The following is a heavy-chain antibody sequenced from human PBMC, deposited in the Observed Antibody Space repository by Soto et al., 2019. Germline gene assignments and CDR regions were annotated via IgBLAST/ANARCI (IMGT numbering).Heavy chain of an antibody. CDR2: IIPIFGTA. CDR3: AHLNYYDSSGYYSGFDY. D-gene: IGHD3-22*01. Sequence: SVKVSCKASGGTLSSYAISWVRQAPGQGLEWMGGIIPIFGTANYAQKFQGRVTITADESTSTAYMELSSLRSEDTAVYYCAHLNYYDSSGYYSGFDYWGQGTLVTVSS. CDR1: GGTLSSYA. V-gene: IGHV1-69*13. J-gene: IGHJ4*02.